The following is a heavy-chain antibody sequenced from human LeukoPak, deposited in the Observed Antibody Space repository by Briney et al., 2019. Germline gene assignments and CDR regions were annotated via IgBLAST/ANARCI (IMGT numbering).Heavy chain of an antibody. CDR1: IGSFSGYY. CDR2: INHSGST. J-gene: IGHJ6*03. Sequence: PSETLSLTCAVYIGSFSGYYWSWIRQPPGKGLEWIGEINHSGSTNYNPSLKSRVTISVDTSKNQFSLKLSSVTAADTAVYYCARGHYDFWSGYHYYMDVWGKGTTVTVSS. D-gene: IGHD3-3*01. V-gene: IGHV4-34*01. CDR3: ARGHYDFWSGYHYYMDV.